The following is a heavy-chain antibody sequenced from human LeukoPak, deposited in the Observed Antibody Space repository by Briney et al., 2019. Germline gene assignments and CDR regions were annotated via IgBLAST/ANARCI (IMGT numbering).Heavy chain of an antibody. V-gene: IGHV3-23*01. Sequence: GGSLRLSCAASGFTFSNYGMNWVRQAPGKGLECVSVISDSGGRKYYADSVKGRITISRDNSKNTLYLEMNSMRAEETAVYYCAKGQSGRYFDWLLASWFDPWGQGTLVTVSS. D-gene: IGHD3-9*01. J-gene: IGHJ5*02. CDR3: AKGQSGRYFDWLLASWFDP. CDR1: GFTFSNYG. CDR2: ISDSGGRK.